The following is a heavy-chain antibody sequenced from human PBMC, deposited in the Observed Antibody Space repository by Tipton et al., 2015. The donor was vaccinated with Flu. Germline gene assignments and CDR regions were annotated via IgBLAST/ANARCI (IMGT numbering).Heavy chain of an antibody. Sequence: SLRLSCAASAFTFNTYWMSWVRQAPGKGLEWVSYITPSGVNKYYADSVRGRFTVSRDNAKNSLYLRIDSLRAEDTAMYYCARGFIRLCDYWGPGTLVTVS. CDR1: AFTFNTYW. CDR3: ARGFIRLCDY. J-gene: IGHJ4*02. V-gene: IGHV3-48*04. CDR2: ITPSGVNK. D-gene: IGHD3-16*01.